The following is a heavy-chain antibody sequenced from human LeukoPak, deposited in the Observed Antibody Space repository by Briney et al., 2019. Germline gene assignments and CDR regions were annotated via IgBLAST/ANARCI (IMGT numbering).Heavy chain of an antibody. Sequence: GGSLRLSCAASGFTFDDYAMHWVRQAPGKGLEWVSGISWNSGSIGYADSVKGRFTISRDNAKNPLYLQMNSLRAEDMALYYCAKGYCSSTSCYADYWGQGTLVTVSS. V-gene: IGHV3-9*03. J-gene: IGHJ4*02. CDR3: AKGYCSSTSCYADY. D-gene: IGHD2-2*01. CDR1: GFTFDDYA. CDR2: ISWNSGSI.